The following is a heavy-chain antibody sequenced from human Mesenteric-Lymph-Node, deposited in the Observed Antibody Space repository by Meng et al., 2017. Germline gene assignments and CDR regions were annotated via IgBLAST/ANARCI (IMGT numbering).Heavy chain of an antibody. CDR2: INHSGST. Sequence: QVQLQQWGAGLLKPSETLSLTCAVYGGSFSGYYWSWIRHPPGKGLEWIGEINHSGSTNYNPSLKSRVTISVDTSKNQFSLWLTSVTAADTAVYYCVRSSAWVRTGFDPWGQGTLVTVSS. CDR3: VRSSAWVRTGFDP. J-gene: IGHJ5*02. CDR1: GGSFSGYY. D-gene: IGHD6-19*01. V-gene: IGHV4-34*01.